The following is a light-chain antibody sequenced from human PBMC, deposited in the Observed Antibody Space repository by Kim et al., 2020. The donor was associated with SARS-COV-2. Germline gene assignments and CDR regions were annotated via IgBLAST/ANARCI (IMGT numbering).Light chain of an antibody. CDR1: QDISNS. CDR3: QHYKNYPFA. CDR2: GES. Sequence: ACVGDRVTITCRASQDISNSVAWYQQRPGKAPKSLINGESRLQSGVPSRFSGSGSGTDFTLTISSLQPEDFATYYCQHYKNYPFAFGPGTKVDIK. J-gene: IGKJ3*01. V-gene: IGKV1-16*01.